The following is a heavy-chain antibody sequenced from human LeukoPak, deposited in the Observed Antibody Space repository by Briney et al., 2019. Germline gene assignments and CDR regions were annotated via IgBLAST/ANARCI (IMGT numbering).Heavy chain of an antibody. CDR1: GGSFSGYY. D-gene: IGHD3-10*01. CDR3: ARQVWFGELLYDYYYMDV. Sequence: SETLSLTCAVYGGSFSGYYWSWLRQPPGKGLEWVGEINHSGRTNYNPSLKSRVTISVDTSKNQFSLKLSSVTAADTAVYYCARQVWFGELLYDYYYMDVWGKGTTVTISS. J-gene: IGHJ6*03. V-gene: IGHV4-34*01. CDR2: INHSGRT.